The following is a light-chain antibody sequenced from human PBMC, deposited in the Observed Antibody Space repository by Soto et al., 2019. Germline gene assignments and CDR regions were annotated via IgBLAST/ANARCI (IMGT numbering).Light chain of an antibody. CDR2: SNN. J-gene: IGLJ2*01. CDR1: SSNIESNT. CDR3: AAWDDSLRVV. Sequence: QPVLTQPPSASGTPGQRVTISCSGSSSNIESNTVNWYQQLPGTAPKLLIYSNNQRPSGVPDRFSGSKSGTSASLAISGLQSEDEADYYCAAWDDSLRVVFGGGTKVTVL. V-gene: IGLV1-44*01.